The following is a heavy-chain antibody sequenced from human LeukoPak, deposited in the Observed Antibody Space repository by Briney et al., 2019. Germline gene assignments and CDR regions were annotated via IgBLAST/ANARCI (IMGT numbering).Heavy chain of an antibody. Sequence: ASVKVPCKASGYTFTSYYMHWVRQAPGQGLEWMGIINPSGGSTSYAQKFQGRVTMTRDTSTSTVYMELSSLRSEDTAVYYCARDPGYYDSSGYYVPYDFDYWGQGTLVTVSS. D-gene: IGHD3-22*01. CDR3: ARDPGYYDSSGYYVPYDFDY. CDR1: GYTFTSYY. V-gene: IGHV1-46*01. J-gene: IGHJ4*02. CDR2: INPSGGST.